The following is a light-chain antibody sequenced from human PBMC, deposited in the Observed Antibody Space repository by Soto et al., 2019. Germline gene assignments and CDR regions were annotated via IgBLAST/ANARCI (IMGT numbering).Light chain of an antibody. V-gene: IGLV1-51*01. CDR3: GSWDSSLSAYV. CDR2: DDD. CDR1: SSNIGGNS. J-gene: IGLJ1*01. Sequence: QSALTQPPSVSAAPGQEVTISCSGSSSNIGGNSVSWYQQFPGTAPKLLIYDDDKRPSGIPDRFSGSKSGTSATLGITGFQTGDEADYYCGSWDSSLSAYVFATGTKVTVL.